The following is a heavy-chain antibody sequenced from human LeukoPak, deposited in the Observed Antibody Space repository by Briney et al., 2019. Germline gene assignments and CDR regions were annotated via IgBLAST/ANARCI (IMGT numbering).Heavy chain of an antibody. D-gene: IGHD2-15*01. CDR3: ARGSCSGGSCYLTRPWGYYYYGMDV. CDR1: GGTFSSYA. J-gene: IGHJ6*02. Sequence: ASVKVSCKASGGTFSSYAISWVRQAPGQGLEWMGRIIPILGIANYAQKFQGRVTITADKSTSTAYMELSSLRSEDTAVYYCARGSCSGGSCYLTRPWGYYYYGMDVWGQGTTVTVSS. V-gene: IGHV1-69*04. CDR2: IIPILGIA.